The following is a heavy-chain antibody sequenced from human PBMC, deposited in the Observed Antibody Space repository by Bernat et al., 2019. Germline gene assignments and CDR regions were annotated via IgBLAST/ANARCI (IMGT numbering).Heavy chain of an antibody. J-gene: IGHJ3*02. V-gene: IGHV3-7*02. CDR1: GFTFSSYW. CDR2: IKQDGSEK. Sequence: EVQLLESGGGLVQPGGSLRLSCAASGFTFSSYWMSWVRQAPGKGLEWVANIKQDGSEKYYVDSVKGRFTISRDNAKNSLYLQMNSLRAEDTAVYYCAATYYYDSSGWGAFDIWGQGTMVTVSS. CDR3: AATYYYDSSGWGAFDI. D-gene: IGHD3-22*01.